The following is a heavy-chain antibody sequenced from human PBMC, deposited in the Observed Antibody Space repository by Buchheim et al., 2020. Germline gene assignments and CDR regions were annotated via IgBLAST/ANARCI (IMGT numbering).Heavy chain of an antibody. CDR3: AAEPDSSWFDP. CDR1: RFSFSSYW. Sequence: EVQLVESGGDLVQPGGSLRLSCAASRFSFSSYWMHWVRQAPGKWLVWVARINSDGRLTNYADSVKGRFTISRDNGKKTLYLQMNSLRAEDTAVYYCAAEPDSSWFDPWGQGTL. J-gene: IGHJ5*02. CDR2: INSDGRLT. V-gene: IGHV3-74*01. D-gene: IGHD6-13*01.